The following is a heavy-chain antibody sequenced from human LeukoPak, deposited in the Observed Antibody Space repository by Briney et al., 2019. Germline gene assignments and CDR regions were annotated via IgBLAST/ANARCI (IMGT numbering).Heavy chain of an antibody. CDR1: GFTFSNYA. Sequence: GGSLRLSCAASGFTFSNYAMSWVRQAPGKGLEWVSGISGSGGSTYYADSVKGRFTISRDNSKNTLYVQMNSLRAEDTAVYYCARLSGTYSDYWGQGTLVTVSS. D-gene: IGHD1-26*01. CDR3: ARLSGTYSDY. J-gene: IGHJ4*02. CDR2: ISGSGGST. V-gene: IGHV3-23*01.